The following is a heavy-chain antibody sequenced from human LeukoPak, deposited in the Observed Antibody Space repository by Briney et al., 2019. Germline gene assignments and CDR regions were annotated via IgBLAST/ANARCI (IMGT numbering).Heavy chain of an antibody. CDR2: IYYSGST. Sequence: PSETLSLTCTVSGGSISSSSYYWGWLRQPPGKRLGWIGSIYYSGSTYYNPSLKSRVTISVDTSKNQFSLKLSSVTAADTAVYYCARQSSHIVVVTGRSKYNWFDPWGQGTLVTVSS. J-gene: IGHJ5*02. V-gene: IGHV4-39*01. CDR3: ARQSSHIVVVTGRSKYNWFDP. CDR1: GGSISSSSYY. D-gene: IGHD2-21*02.